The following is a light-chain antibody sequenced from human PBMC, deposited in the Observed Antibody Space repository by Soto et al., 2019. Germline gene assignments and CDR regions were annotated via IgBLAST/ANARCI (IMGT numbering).Light chain of an antibody. CDR2: DVN. Sequence: QSALTQPASVSGSPGQSITISCTGTSSDVGGSNYVSWYQQHPGKAPKLMIYDVNNRPSGISNRFSGSKSGNTASPTISGLQAEDEADYYCSSYRSGSTLVFGGGTQLTVL. CDR1: SSDVGGSNY. CDR3: SSYRSGSTLV. V-gene: IGLV2-14*03. J-gene: IGLJ2*01.